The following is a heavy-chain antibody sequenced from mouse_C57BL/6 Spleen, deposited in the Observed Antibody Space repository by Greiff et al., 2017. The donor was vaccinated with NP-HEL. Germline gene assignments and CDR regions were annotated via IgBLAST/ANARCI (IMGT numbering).Heavy chain of an antibody. CDR3: ARDRGSFYYFDY. CDR1: GFTFSDYY. J-gene: IGHJ2*01. CDR2: INYDGSST. Sequence: DVKLVESEGGLVQPGSSMKLSCTASGFTFSDYYMAWVRQVPEKGLEWVANINYDGSSTYYLDSLKSRFIISRDNAKNILYLQMSSLKSEDTATYYCARDRGSFYYFDYWGQGTTLTVSS. D-gene: IGHD1-1*01. V-gene: IGHV5-16*01.